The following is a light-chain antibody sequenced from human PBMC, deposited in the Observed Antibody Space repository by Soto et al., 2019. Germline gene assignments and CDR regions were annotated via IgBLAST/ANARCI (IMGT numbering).Light chain of an antibody. J-gene: IGLJ1*01. CDR2: EAT. Sequence: QSALTQPASVSGSPGQSITISCTGTSSDVGSSRLVSWYQQHPGKAPKLMIYEATKRPSGISNRFSASKSGNTASLTISGLQADDEADYYCCSYAPGTTSRVFGTGTKLTVL. V-gene: IGLV2-23*01. CDR1: SSDVGSSRL. CDR3: CSYAPGTTSRV.